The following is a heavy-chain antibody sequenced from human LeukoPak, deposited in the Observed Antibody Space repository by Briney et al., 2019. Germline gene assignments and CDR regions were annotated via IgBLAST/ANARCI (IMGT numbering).Heavy chain of an antibody. J-gene: IGHJ4*02. V-gene: IGHV3-23*01. CDR3: XXXXXXYYYDSSGTDFDY. Sequence: PGGTLRLSCAASGFTFSSYGMSWVRQAPGKGLEWISAISGSGGSTYYADSVKGRFTISRDNSKNTLYLQMNSLRAEDTAVYYXXXXXXXYYYDSSGTDFDYWGQGTLVTVSS. CDR2: ISGSGGST. D-gene: IGHD3-22*01. CDR1: GFTFSSYG.